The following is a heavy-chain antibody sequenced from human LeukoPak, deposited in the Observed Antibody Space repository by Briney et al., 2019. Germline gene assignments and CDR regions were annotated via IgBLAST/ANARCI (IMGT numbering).Heavy chain of an antibody. D-gene: IGHD3-22*01. CDR3: AKYEPVFTMISGVDY. J-gene: IGHJ4*02. V-gene: IGHV3-23*01. CDR2: ISGSGGST. CDR1: GFTFSSYA. Sequence: GGSLRLSCAAYGFTFSSYAMSWVRQAPGKGLEWVSAISGSGGSTYYADPVKGRFTISRDNSKNTLYLQMNSLRAEDTAVYYCAKYEPVFTMISGVDYWGQGTLVTVSS.